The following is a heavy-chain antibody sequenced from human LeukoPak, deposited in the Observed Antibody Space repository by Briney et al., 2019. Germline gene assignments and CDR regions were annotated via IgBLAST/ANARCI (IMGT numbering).Heavy chain of an antibody. J-gene: IGHJ4*02. Sequence: PSETLSLTCAVSGGSISSSNWWSWVRQPPGKGLEWIGYTYYSGSTYYNPSLKSRVTISVDTSKNQFSLKLSSVTAADTAVYYCATGDYGGNPYWGQGTLVTVSS. CDR3: ATGDYGGNPY. CDR1: GGSISSSNW. V-gene: IGHV4-4*02. CDR2: TYYSGST. D-gene: IGHD4-23*01.